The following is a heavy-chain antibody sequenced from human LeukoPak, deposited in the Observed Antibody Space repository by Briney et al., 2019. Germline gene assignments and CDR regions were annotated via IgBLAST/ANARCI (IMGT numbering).Heavy chain of an antibody. J-gene: IGHJ4*02. V-gene: IGHV4-59*01. CDR2: IYYSGST. Sequence: SETLSLTCTVSGGSISSYYWSLIRQPPGKGLEWIGYIYYSGSTNYNPSLKSRVTISVDTSKNQFSLKLSSVTAADTAVYYCARAGYSSGYFDYWGQGTLVTVSS. CDR1: GGSISSYY. D-gene: IGHD6-19*01. CDR3: ARAGYSSGYFDY.